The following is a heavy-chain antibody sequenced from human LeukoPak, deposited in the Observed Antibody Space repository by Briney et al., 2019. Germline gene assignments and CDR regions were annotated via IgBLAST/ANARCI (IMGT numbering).Heavy chain of an antibody. V-gene: IGHV1-2*02. J-gene: IGHJ3*02. CDR1: RYTFTSYY. D-gene: IGHD6-19*01. Sequence: GASVKVSCKASRYTFTSYYMHWVRQAPGQGLEWMGWINPNSGGTNYAQKFQGRVTMTRDTSISTAYMELSRLRSDDTAVYYCARSLTVFSRWLVRGDAFDIWGQGTMVTVSS. CDR2: INPNSGGT. CDR3: ARSLTVFSRWLVRGDAFDI.